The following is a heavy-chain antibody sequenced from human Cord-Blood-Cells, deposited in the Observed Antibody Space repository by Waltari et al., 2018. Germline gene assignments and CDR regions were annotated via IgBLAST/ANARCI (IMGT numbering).Heavy chain of an antibody. J-gene: IGHJ4*02. CDR3: ARGSSNDY. V-gene: IGHV3-13*01. D-gene: IGHD6-19*01. Sequence: EVQLVESGGGLVQPGGSLRLSCAASGFTFSSYDMHWVRQATGKGCGGITVIGKACDTYYPGSVKGRFTISRENAKNSLYLQMNSLRAGDTAVYYCARGSSNDYWGQGTLVTVSS. CDR2: IGKACDT. CDR1: GFTFSSYD.